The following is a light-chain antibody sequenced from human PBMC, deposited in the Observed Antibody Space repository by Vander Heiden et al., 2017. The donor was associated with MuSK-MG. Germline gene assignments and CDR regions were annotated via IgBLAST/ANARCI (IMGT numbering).Light chain of an antibody. V-gene: IGKV1-39*01. CDR2: AAS. J-gene: IGKJ5*01. CDR1: QGISNF. Sequence: DIQLTQPPSSLSASVGDRVTMTCRASQGISNFLGWYQQKPGKAPKLLIYAASTLQTGVPSRFSGSRSGTDFTLTISSLQPEDFATYFCQQSYGIPLTFGQGTQLEI. CDR3: QQSYGIPLT.